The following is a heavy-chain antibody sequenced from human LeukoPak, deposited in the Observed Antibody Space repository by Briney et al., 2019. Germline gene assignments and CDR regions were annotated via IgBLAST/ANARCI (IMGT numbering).Heavy chain of an antibody. Sequence: GGSLRLSCAASGITFSSYGMSWVRQAPGKGLEWVSAISGSGSSTYYVDSVKARFTISRDNAKNSLYLQMNSLRAEDTAVYYCARETYGDYSTSDYWGQGTLVTVSS. CDR1: GITFSSYG. CDR3: ARETYGDYSTSDY. J-gene: IGHJ4*02. D-gene: IGHD4-17*01. CDR2: ISGSGSST. V-gene: IGHV3-23*01.